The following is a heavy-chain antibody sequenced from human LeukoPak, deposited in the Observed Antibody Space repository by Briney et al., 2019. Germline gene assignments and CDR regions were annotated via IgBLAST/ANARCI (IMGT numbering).Heavy chain of an antibody. Sequence: ASVKVSCKASGYTFTSYYMHWVRQAPGQGLEWMGIINPSGGSTSYAQKFQGRVTMTRDTSTSTVYMELSSLRSEDTAVYYCARDRCGGDCYSVTAYFDPWGRGTLVTVSS. V-gene: IGHV1-46*01. CDR2: INPSGGST. J-gene: IGHJ2*01. D-gene: IGHD2-21*02. CDR1: GYTFTSYY. CDR3: ARDRCGGDCYSVTAYFDP.